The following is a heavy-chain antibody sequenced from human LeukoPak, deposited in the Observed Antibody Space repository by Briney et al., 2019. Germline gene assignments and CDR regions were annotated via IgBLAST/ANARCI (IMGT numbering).Heavy chain of an antibody. V-gene: IGHV4-39*01. CDR1: GGSISSSSYY. Sequence: SETLSLTCTVSGGSISSSSYYWGWIRQPPGKGLERIGSIYYSGSTYYNPSLKSRVTISVDTSKNQFSLKLSSVTAADTAVYYCARSYYGSGRYGPQFDYWGQGTLVTVSS. CDR3: ARSYYGSGRYGPQFDY. CDR2: IYYSGST. J-gene: IGHJ4*02. D-gene: IGHD3-10*01.